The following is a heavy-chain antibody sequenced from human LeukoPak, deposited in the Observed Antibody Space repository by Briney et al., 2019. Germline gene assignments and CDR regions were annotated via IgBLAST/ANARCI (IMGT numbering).Heavy chain of an antibody. CDR3: VTYYFDSSGPKKDY. V-gene: IGHV4-34*01. D-gene: IGHD3-22*01. CDR2: INHSGST. CDR1: GGSFSGYY. Sequence: PSETLSLTCAVYGGSFSGYYWSWIRQPPGKGLEWIGEINHSGSTNYNPSLKSRVTISVDTSKKQFSLKLSSVTAADTAVYYCVTYYFDSSGPKKDYWGQGTLVTVSS. J-gene: IGHJ4*02.